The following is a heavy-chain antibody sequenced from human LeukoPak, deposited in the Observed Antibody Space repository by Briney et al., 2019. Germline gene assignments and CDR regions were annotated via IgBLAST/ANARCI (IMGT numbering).Heavy chain of an antibody. D-gene: IGHD6-13*01. J-gene: IGHJ4*02. CDR1: GYSFTSYW. CDR2: IYPGDSDT. Sequence: GESLKISCQGSGYSFTSYWIGWVRRMPGKGLEWMGIIYPGDSDTRYSPSFQGQVTISADTSISTAYLQWSTLKASDTAMYYCARLRGTIAAAGPYDYWGQGTLVTVSS. V-gene: IGHV5-51*01. CDR3: ARLRGTIAAAGPYDY.